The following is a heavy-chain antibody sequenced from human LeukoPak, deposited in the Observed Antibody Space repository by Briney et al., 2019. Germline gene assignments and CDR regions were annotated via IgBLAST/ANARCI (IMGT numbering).Heavy chain of an antibody. V-gene: IGHV1-46*01. CDR3: ARAYYDSSGYYWIGY. J-gene: IGHJ4*02. Sequence: AASVKVSCKASGYTFTSYYMHWVRQAPGQGLEWMGIINPSGGSTSYAQKFQGRVTMTRDMSTSTVYMELSSLRSEDTAVYYCARAYYDSSGYYWIGYWGQGTLVTVSS. CDR2: INPSGGST. D-gene: IGHD3-22*01. CDR1: GYTFTSYY.